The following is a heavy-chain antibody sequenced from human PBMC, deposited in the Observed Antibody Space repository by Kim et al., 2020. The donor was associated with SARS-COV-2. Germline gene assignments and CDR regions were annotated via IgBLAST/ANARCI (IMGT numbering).Heavy chain of an antibody. CDR1: GYTFTSYY. V-gene: IGHV1-46*01. Sequence: ASVKVSCKASGYTFTSYYMHWVRQAPGQGLEWMGIINPSGGSTSYAQKFQGRVTMTRDTSTSTVYMELSSLRSEDTAVYYCARESPTMVRGVTSCWFDPWGQGTLVTVSS. CDR3: ARESPTMVRGVTSCWFDP. CDR2: INPSGGST. J-gene: IGHJ5*02. D-gene: IGHD3-10*01.